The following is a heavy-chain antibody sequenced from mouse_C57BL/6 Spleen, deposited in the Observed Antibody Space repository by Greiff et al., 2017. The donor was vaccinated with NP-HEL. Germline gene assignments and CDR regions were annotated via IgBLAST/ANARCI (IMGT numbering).Heavy chain of an antibody. D-gene: IGHD2-4*01. V-gene: IGHV1-69*01. CDR2: ITPSDSYS. Sequence: VQLQQPGAELVMPGASVKLSCKASGYTFTSYWMHWVKQGPGQGLEWIGEITPSDSYSNYNQKFKCKSTLTVDQSSSTAYMQLSSLTSEDSAVEYCARGVYYDYDEEGLDYWGQGTTLTVSS. CDR1: GYTFTSYW. CDR3: ARGVYYDYDEEGLDY. J-gene: IGHJ2*01.